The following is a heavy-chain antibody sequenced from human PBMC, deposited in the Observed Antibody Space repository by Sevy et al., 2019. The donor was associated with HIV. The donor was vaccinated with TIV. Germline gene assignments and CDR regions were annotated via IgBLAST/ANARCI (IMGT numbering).Heavy chain of an antibody. CDR2: VSQSGSA. CDR1: GVSFSDYY. D-gene: IGHD2-15*01. Sequence: SETLSLTCAVSGVSFSDYYWAWIRQPPGKGLEWIGEVSQSGSATYNPSFRSRVIMSLDTSNNHFSLKLTSVTAADTAVYYCARGPLFSPEYCSGGTCPTIDYWSQGTLVTVSS. J-gene: IGHJ4*02. V-gene: IGHV4-34*01. CDR3: ARGPLFSPEYCSGGTCPTIDY.